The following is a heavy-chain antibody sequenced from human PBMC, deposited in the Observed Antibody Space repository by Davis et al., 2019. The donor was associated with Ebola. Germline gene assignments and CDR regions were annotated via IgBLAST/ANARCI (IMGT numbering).Heavy chain of an antibody. CDR2: INHSGST. CDR1: GGSFSGYY. Sequence: PSETLSLTCAVYGGSFSGYYWSWIRQPPGKGLEWIGEINHSGSTNYNPSLKSRVTISVDTSKNQFSLKLSSVTAADTAVYYCANVPDMITGHNWFDPWGQGTLVTVSS. CDR3: ANVPDMITGHNWFDP. D-gene: IGHD1-14*01. V-gene: IGHV4-34*01. J-gene: IGHJ5*02.